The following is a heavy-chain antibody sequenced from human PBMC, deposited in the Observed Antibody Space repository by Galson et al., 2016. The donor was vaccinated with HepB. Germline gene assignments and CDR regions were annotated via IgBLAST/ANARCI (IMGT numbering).Heavy chain of an antibody. CDR1: GASISVGDHY. D-gene: IGHD2/OR15-2a*01. Sequence: ILSLSCTVSGASISVGDHYWRWIRQSPGKGLQWIGYIYYPLRNDYNPSLKSRVKIFVDESQNQFSLNLSAVTASDTAVFYFARVVVFYVYYLSEYWGPGTLVAVST. V-gene: IGHV4-30-4*01. CDR3: ARVVVFYVYYLSEY. CDR2: IYYPLRN. J-gene: IGHJ4*02.